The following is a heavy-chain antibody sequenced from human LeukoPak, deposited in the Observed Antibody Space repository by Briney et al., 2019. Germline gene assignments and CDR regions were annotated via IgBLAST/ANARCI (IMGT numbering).Heavy chain of an antibody. CDR3: ARERRFWFDP. CDR1: GGSISSYY. V-gene: IGHV4-59*01. J-gene: IGHJ5*02. Sequence: PSETLSLTCTVSGGSISSYYWSWIRQPPGKGLEWIGYICYSGSTNYNPSLKSRVTISVDTSKNQFSLKLSSVTAADTAVYYCARERRFWFDPWGQGTLVTVSS. CDR2: ICYSGST. D-gene: IGHD3-3*01.